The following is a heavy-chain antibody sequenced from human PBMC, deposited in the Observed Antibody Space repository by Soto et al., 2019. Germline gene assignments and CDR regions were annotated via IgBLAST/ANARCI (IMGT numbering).Heavy chain of an antibody. CDR2: INPQTGGK. V-gene: IGHV1-2*02. CDR3: ARERYQVISDGMDV. CDR1: GYTFTGYY. D-gene: IGHD2-2*01. Sequence: GASVKVSCKASGYTFTGYYIHWVREAPGQGLEWMGWINPQTGGKSYAQKFQGRVTLSRDTSINTAYLELSRLRFDDAAVYFCARERYQVISDGMDVWGQGTTVTVSS. J-gene: IGHJ6*02.